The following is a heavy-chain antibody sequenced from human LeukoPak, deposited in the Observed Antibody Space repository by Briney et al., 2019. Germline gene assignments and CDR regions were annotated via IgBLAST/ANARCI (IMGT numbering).Heavy chain of an antibody. V-gene: IGHV3-15*01. CDR1: GFTFGKAW. D-gene: IGHD3-10*01. CDR2: VKSKSDGETT. Sequence: PGGSLGLSCAASGFTFGKAWMSWVRQAPGKGLEWVGRVKSKSDGETTDYAAPVKGRFIISRDDSKNTLYLQMNSLRTEDTAVYYCASPTGVRGLPYWGQGTLVTVSS. J-gene: IGHJ4*02. CDR3: ASPTGVRGLPY.